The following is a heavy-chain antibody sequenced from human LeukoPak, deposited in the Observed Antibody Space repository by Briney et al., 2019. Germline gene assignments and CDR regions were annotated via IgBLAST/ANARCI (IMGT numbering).Heavy chain of an antibody. CDR1: GFTFSNYA. CDR3: ARSLATSYYYMDV. CDR2: ISYDGSNK. Sequence: PGGSLRLSCAASGFTFSNYAMHWVRQAPGKGLEWVAVISYDGSNKYYADSVKGRFTISRDNSKNTLYLQMSGLRAEDTAVYYCARSLATSYYYMDVWGKGTTVTVSS. D-gene: IGHD5-12*01. J-gene: IGHJ6*03. V-gene: IGHV3-30*04.